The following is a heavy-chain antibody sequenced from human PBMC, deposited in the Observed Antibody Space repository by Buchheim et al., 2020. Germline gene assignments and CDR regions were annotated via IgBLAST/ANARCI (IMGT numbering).Heavy chain of an antibody. D-gene: IGHD6-19*01. V-gene: IGHV3-48*03. Sequence: EVQLVESGGGLVQPGGSLRLSCAASGFTFSSYEMNWVRQAPGKGLEWVSYISSSGSTIYYADSVKGRFTISRDNAKNSLYLQMNSLRAEDTAVYYCARGASSGWDYYYYGMDVWGQGTT. CDR1: GFTFSSYE. CDR2: ISSSGSTI. J-gene: IGHJ6*02. CDR3: ARGASSGWDYYYYGMDV.